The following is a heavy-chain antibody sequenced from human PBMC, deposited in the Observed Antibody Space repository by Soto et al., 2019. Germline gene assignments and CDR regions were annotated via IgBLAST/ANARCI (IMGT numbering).Heavy chain of an antibody. J-gene: IGHJ4*02. D-gene: IGHD5-12*01. CDR1: GYSFTSYD. V-gene: IGHV1-8*01. Sequence: ASVKVSCKASGYSFTSYDINWVRQATGQGLEWMGWMNPNSGNTGYAQKFQGRVTMTRNTSISTAYMELSSLRSEDTAVYYCAREEYSGYDNLDYWGQGTLVTVSS. CDR2: MNPNSGNT. CDR3: AREEYSGYDNLDY.